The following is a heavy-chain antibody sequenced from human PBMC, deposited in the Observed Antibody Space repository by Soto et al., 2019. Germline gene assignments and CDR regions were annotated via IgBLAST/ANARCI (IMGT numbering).Heavy chain of an antibody. CDR2: IYTAGGT. Sequence: EVQRGETGGGLIQPGGSLRLSCAASGFTVSTTYMTWVRQPPGKGLECVSVIYTAGGTNYADSVKGRFINSRDNSKNTLYLQMNSLRAEDTAVSYCARALPVAKGGFDPWGQGTLVTVSS. CDR3: ARALPVAKGGFDP. J-gene: IGHJ5*02. CDR1: GFTVSTTY. V-gene: IGHV3-53*02. D-gene: IGHD2-2*01.